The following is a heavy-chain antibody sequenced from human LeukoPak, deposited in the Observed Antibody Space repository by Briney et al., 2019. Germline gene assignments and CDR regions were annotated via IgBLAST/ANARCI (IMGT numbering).Heavy chain of an antibody. V-gene: IGHV3-23*01. Sequence: GSLRLSCAASGFTFSSFAMSWVRQVPGEGLEWVSGISASGGSTSYADSVRGRFTISRDNSKNTLYVQMNSLRDEDTAVYYCAKKGATTGDFDYWGQGTLVTVSS. CDR1: GFTFSSFA. CDR2: ISASGGST. D-gene: IGHD1-26*01. CDR3: AKKGATTGDFDY. J-gene: IGHJ4*02.